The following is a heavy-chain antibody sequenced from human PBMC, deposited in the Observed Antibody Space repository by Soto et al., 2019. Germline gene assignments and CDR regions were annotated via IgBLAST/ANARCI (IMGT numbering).Heavy chain of an antibody. CDR3: ARATSLYGDYGTGVWS. CDR2: ISSSTSYI. Sequence: EVQLVESGGGLVKPGGSLRLSCAASGFTFSSYSMNWVRQAPGKGLEWVSSISSSTSYIYYADSVKGRFTISRDNAKNSLYLQMNSLRAEDTAVYYCARATSLYGDYGTGVWSWGQGTLVTVSS. V-gene: IGHV3-21*01. J-gene: IGHJ4*02. D-gene: IGHD4-17*01. CDR1: GFTFSSYS.